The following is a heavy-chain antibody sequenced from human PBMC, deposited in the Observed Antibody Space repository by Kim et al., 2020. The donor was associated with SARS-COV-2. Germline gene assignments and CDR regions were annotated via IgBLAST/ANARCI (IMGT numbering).Heavy chain of an antibody. V-gene: IGHV3-30*04. Sequence: GGSLRLSCAASGFTFSSYAMHWVRQAPGKGLEWVAVISYDGSNKYYADSVKGRFTISRDNSKNTLYLQMNSLRAEDTAVYYCASSDIVVVTAGYFDYWG. CDR1: GFTFSSYA. CDR2: ISYDGSNK. J-gene: IGHJ4*03. D-gene: IGHD2-21*02. CDR3: ASSDIVVVTAGYFDY.